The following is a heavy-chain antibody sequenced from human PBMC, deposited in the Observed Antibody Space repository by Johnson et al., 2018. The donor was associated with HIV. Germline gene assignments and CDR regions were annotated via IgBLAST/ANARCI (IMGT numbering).Heavy chain of an antibody. CDR1: GFTFSSYA. D-gene: IGHD6-13*01. J-gene: IGHJ3*02. Sequence: QVQLVESGGGVVQPGRSLRLSCAASGFTFSSYAMHWVRQAPGKGLEWVAAISYDGSNKYYADSVKVRFTIPRDNSKNTLYLQMNSLRAEDTAVYYCAKDRSGSWYGADAFDIWGQGTMVTVSS. V-gene: IGHV3-30*04. CDR2: ISYDGSNK. CDR3: AKDRSGSWYGADAFDI.